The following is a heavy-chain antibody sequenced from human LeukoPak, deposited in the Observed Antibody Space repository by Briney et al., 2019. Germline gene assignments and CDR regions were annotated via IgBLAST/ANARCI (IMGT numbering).Heavy chain of an antibody. D-gene: IGHD6-19*01. CDR2: IYYTGGT. J-gene: IGHJ4*02. CDR1: GGSIGSDY. CDR3: AKYGNSGWVIDN. V-gene: IGHV4-59*08. Sequence: SETLSLTCTVSGGSIGSDYWTWIRQPPGKGLEYIGYIYYTGGTNYSPSLKSRVTISVDTSKNQFSLKLSSVTAADTAVYFCAKYGNSGWVIDNWGQGTLDTVSS.